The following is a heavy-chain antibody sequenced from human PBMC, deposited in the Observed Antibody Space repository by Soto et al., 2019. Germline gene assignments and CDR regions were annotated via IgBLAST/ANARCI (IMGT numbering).Heavy chain of an antibody. CDR3: ARVLVGGFDL. V-gene: IGHV4-34*02. D-gene: IGHD2-8*02. Sequence: QVQLQQWGAGLLKPSETLSLTCAVYGGSFSDYFWTWIRQSPGKGLEWIGDTNHRGSTSYNPSLTRRVTISLDTSKNQFSLRLSSVTAADTTVYYCARVLVGGFDLWGQGHVVTVSS. J-gene: IGHJ4*02. CDR2: TNHRGST. CDR1: GGSFSDYF.